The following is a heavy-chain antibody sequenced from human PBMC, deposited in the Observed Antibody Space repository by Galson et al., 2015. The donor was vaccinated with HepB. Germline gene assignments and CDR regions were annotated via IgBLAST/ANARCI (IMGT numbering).Heavy chain of an antibody. CDR1: GYTFSGNY. J-gene: IGHJ6*02. Sequence: SVKVSCKASGYTFSGNYIHWVRQAPGQGPEWMGWINPDSGATNYAQKFQGWVSMTRDTSISTAFMELSRLRSDDTAVYFCARAQSCITIFCQDTFALDVWGHGTTVTVSS. CDR2: INPDSGAT. CDR3: ARAQSCITIFCQDTFALDV. D-gene: IGHD3-9*01. V-gene: IGHV1-2*04.